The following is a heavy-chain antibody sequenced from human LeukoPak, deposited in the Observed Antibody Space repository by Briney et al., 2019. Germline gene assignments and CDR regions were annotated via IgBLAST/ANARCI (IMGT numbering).Heavy chain of an antibody. J-gene: IGHJ3*02. V-gene: IGHV1-8*01. CDR2: MSPNSGNT. D-gene: IGHD3-10*01. CDR1: GYTFTSYD. CDR3: ARESPITMVRGVIPKDAFDI. Sequence: ASVKVSCKASGYTFTSYDINWVRQATGQGLEWMGWMSPNSGNTGYAQKFQGRVTMTRNTSISTAYMELSSLRSEDTAVYYCARESPITMVRGVIPKDAFDIWGQGTMVTVSS.